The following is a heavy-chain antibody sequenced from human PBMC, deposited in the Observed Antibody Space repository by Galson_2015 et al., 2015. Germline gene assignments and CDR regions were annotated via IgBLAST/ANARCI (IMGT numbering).Heavy chain of an antibody. CDR1: GYTFQSYV. Sequence: SVKVSCKASGYTFQSYVIHWVRQAPGQRLEWMGWINTASGNTEYSQKIQDRVTNSGDTSASTAHLEVTSLRSEDTAVYYCARGSEWIDHWGQGTLVTVSS. V-gene: IGHV1-3*04. D-gene: IGHD6-19*01. J-gene: IGHJ4*02. CDR3: ARGSEWIDH. CDR2: INTASGNT.